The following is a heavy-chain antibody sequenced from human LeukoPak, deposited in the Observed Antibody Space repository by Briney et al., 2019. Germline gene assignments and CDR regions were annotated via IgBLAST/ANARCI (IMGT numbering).Heavy chain of an antibody. CDR2: ISGSGGST. Sequence: PGGSLRLSCAAAGFTFSSYAMSWVRQAPGKGLEWVSAISGSGGSTYYADSVKGRFAISRDNSKNTLYLQMNSLRAEDTAVYYCAKALPEYYYDSSAPFGYWGQGTLVTVSS. J-gene: IGHJ4*02. V-gene: IGHV3-23*01. CDR3: AKALPEYYYDSSAPFGY. CDR1: GFTFSSYA. D-gene: IGHD3-22*01.